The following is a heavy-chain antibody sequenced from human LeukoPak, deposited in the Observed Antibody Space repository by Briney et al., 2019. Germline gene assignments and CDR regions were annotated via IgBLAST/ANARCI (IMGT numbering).Heavy chain of an antibody. V-gene: IGHV3-30*02. Sequence: GGSLRLSCAASGFTFSSYGMHWVRQAPGKGLEWVAFIRYDGSNKYYADSVKGRFTISRDNSKNTLYLQMNSLRAEDTAVYYCAKDAPNYYGSGSYPDYWRQGTLVTVSS. CDR2: IRYDGSNK. J-gene: IGHJ4*02. CDR1: GFTFSSYG. CDR3: AKDAPNYYGSGSYPDY. D-gene: IGHD3-10*01.